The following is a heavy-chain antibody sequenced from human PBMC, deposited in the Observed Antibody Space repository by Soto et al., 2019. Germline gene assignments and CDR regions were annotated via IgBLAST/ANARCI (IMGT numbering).Heavy chain of an antibody. CDR3: ARGYGGYFHWFDP. CDR2: INAGNGNT. D-gene: IGHD5-12*01. CDR1: VYPFTSYA. Sequence: QVQLVQSGAEVKKPGASVKVSCKASVYPFTSYAMHWVRQAPGQRLEWMGWINAGNGNTKYSQKFQGRVTITRDTSASTAYMELSSLRSEDTAVYYCARGYGGYFHWFDPWGQGTLVTVSS. J-gene: IGHJ5*02. V-gene: IGHV1-3*01.